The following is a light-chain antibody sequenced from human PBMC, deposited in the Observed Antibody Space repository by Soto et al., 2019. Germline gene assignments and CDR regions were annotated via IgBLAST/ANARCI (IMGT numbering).Light chain of an antibody. CDR3: TSYTTTRTLV. CDR2: EVS. V-gene: IGLV2-14*01. J-gene: IGLJ3*02. CDR1: SSDVGGYNY. Sequence: QSALTQPASVSGSPGQSITISCTGTSSDVGGYNYVSWYQQHPGKAPKLMIYEVSNRPSGLSNRFSGSKSGNTASLTISGLQAEDEDDYYCTSYTTTRTLVFGGGTKLTVL.